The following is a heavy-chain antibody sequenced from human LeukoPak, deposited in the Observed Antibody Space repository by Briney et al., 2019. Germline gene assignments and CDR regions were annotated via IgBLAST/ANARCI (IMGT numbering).Heavy chain of an antibody. CDR1: GFTFSSYE. V-gene: IGHV3-48*03. CDR3: ARNIYGDYNWFDP. D-gene: IGHD4-17*01. J-gene: IGHJ5*02. CDR2: ISSSGSTI. Sequence: PGGSLRLSCAASGFTFSSYEMNRVRQAPGKGLEWVSYISSSGSTIYYADSVKGRFTISRDNAKNSLYLQMNSLRAEDTAVYYCARNIYGDYNWFDPWGQGTLVTVSS.